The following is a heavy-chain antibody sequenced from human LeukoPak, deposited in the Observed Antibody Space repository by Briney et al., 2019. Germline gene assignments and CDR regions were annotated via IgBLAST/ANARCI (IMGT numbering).Heavy chain of an antibody. J-gene: IGHJ4*02. D-gene: IGHD1-14*01. V-gene: IGHV3-30*02. CDR2: IQHDGSIT. CDR1: GFTFSSYG. CDR3: TRVEPTKSDDC. Sequence: GGSLRLSCGASGFTFSSYGMHWVRQAPGKGLEWVAFIQHDGSITYYADSVKGRITISRDNVENSLYLEMNSLTDDDTALYYCTRVEPTKSDDCWGQGTLVAVSS.